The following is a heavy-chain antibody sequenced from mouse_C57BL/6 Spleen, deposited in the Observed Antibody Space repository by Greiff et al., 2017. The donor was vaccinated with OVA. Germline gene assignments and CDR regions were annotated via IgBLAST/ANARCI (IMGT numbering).Heavy chain of an antibody. CDR2: INYDGSST. D-gene: IGHD2-1*01. CDR3: AIYYGTY. Sequence: EVKVVESEGGLVQPGSSMKLSCTASGFTFSDYYMAWVRQVPEKGLEWVANINYDGSSTYYLDSLKSRFIISRDNAKNILYLQMSSLKSEDTATYYCAIYYGTYWGQGTLVTVSA. CDR1: GFTFSDYY. J-gene: IGHJ3*01. V-gene: IGHV5-16*01.